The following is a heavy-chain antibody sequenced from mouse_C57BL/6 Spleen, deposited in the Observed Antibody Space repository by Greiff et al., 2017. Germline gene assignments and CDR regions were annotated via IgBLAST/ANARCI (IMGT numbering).Heavy chain of an antibody. Sequence: EVQLQQSGPELVKPGASVKISCKASGYTFTDYYMNWVKQSQGKSLEWIGDINPNNGGTSYNQKFKGKATLTVDKSSSTAYMELRSLTSEDSAVYYCAREEDWDNHFDYWGQGTTLTVSS. CDR1: GYTFTDYY. CDR2: INPNNGGT. CDR3: AREEDWDNHFDY. V-gene: IGHV1-26*01. D-gene: IGHD4-1*01. J-gene: IGHJ2*01.